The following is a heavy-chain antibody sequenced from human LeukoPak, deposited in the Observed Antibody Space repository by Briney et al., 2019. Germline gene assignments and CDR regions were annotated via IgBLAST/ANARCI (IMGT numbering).Heavy chain of an antibody. Sequence: GRSLRLSCAASGFTFSSYAMSWVRQAPGNGLGWVSTITDSGGNTFHADSVNGRFTISRDNSRNTLYLQMNSLRAEDTAVYYCAKRPPKDKFVSSPFDYWGQGTLVTVSS. CDR2: ITDSGGNT. CDR3: AKRPPKDKFVSSPFDY. J-gene: IGHJ4*02. V-gene: IGHV3-23*01. CDR1: GFTFSSYA. D-gene: IGHD2-15*01.